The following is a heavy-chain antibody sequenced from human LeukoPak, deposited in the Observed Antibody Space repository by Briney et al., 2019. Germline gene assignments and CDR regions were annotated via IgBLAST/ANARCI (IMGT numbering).Heavy chain of an antibody. V-gene: IGHV3-23*01. J-gene: IGHJ4*02. CDR3: AKETVRGLGPIPDY. D-gene: IGHD3-10*01. CDR1: GFTFSSYA. CDR2: ISGSGGST. Sequence: GGSLRLSCAASGFTFSSYAMSWVRQAPGKGLGWVSAISGSGGSTYYADSVKGRFTISRDNSKNTLYLQMNSLRAEDTAVYYCAKETVRGLGPIPDYWGQGTLVTVSS.